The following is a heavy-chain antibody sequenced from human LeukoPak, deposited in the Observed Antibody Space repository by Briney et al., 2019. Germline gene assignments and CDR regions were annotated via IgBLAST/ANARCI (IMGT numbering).Heavy chain of an antibody. CDR1: GFTFSSYA. CDR2: ISGSGGNS. D-gene: IGHD3-3*01. J-gene: IGHJ4*02. CDR3: AKAELGVDTFFDY. V-gene: IGHV3-23*01. Sequence: GGSLRLSCAASGFTFSSYAMSWVRQAPGKGLEWVSSISGSGGNSYYADSVKGRFTISRDNSKNTLYLQMNSLRAEDTAFYYCAKAELGVDTFFDYWGQGTLVTVSS.